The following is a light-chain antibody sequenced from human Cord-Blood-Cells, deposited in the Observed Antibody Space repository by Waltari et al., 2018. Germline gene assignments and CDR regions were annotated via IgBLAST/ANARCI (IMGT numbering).Light chain of an antibody. Sequence: DIQSTQSPSFLSASAGDRVTLTCRASQGISSSSAWYQQKPGKAPKLLIYAAPTLQSGXXSRFSXXXSGXEFTLTISSLQPEEFATYYCQQLNSYPRTFGQGTKVEIK. J-gene: IGKJ1*01. V-gene: IGKV1-9*01. CDR1: QGISSS. CDR2: AAP. CDR3: QQLNSYPRT.